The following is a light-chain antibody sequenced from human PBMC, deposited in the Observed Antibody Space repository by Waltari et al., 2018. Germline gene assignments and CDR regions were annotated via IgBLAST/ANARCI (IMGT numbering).Light chain of an antibody. V-gene: IGLV3-21*04. J-gene: IGLJ3*02. CDR1: NIDTKS. CDR3: QVWDDSNNSGV. Sequence: YVLTQPPSLSVAPGETARLTCGGDNIDTKSVNWSQLKPGQAPLLVMFYDSDRPPGIPERLSGSNSGNTATLTITWVEAGDEADYHCQVWDDSNNSGVFGGGTKLTVL. CDR2: YDS.